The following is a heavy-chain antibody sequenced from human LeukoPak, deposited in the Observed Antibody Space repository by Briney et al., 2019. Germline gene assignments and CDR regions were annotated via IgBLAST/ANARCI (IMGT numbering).Heavy chain of an antibody. J-gene: IGHJ4*02. CDR3: AVNWYYYDSSGYYSFYFDY. D-gene: IGHD3-22*01. Sequence: SVKVSCKASGGTFSSYAISWVRQAPGQGLEWMGGIIPIFGTANYAQKFQGRVTITADESTSTAYMELSSLRSEDTAVYYCAVNWYYYDSSGYYSFYFDYWGQGTLVTVCS. V-gene: IGHV1-69*01. CDR2: IIPIFGTA. CDR1: GGTFSSYA.